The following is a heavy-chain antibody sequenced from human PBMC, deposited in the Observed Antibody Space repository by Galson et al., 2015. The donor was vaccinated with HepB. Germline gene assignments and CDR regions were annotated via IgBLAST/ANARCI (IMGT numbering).Heavy chain of an antibody. CDR1: GDSVSGNNVG. D-gene: IGHD7-27*01. J-gene: IGHJ4*02. Sequence: CAISGDSVSGNNVGWNWIRQSPSRGLEWLGRTYYRSKWSTDYALSVKSRITINPDTSKNQFSLQLNSVTPEDTAVYYCAKSIHLGRGFDSWGQGTLVTVSS. CDR2: TYYRSKWST. CDR3: AKSIHLGRGFDS. V-gene: IGHV6-1*01.